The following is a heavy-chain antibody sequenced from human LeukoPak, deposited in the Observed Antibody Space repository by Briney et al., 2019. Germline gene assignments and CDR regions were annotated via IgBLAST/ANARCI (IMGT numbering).Heavy chain of an antibody. D-gene: IGHD3-10*01. CDR1: GFTFSSYS. Sequence: GGSLRLSCAASGFTFSSYSMNWVRQAPGKGLEWVSSISSSSSYIYYADAVKGRFTISRDNAKNSLYLQMNSLRAEDRAVYYWARSYGSGNFYYWGQGTLVTVSS. J-gene: IGHJ4*02. V-gene: IGHV3-21*01. CDR3: ARSYGSGNFYY. CDR2: ISSSSSYI.